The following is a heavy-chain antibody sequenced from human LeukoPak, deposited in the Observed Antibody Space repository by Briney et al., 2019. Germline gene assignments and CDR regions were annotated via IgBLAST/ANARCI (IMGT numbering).Heavy chain of an antibody. CDR1: GFTFKLYW. CDR2: INHDGSDT. CDR3: VRGGPSTWS. D-gene: IGHD2-15*01. J-gene: IGHJ5*02. Sequence: PGGSLRLSCAASGFTFKLYWMHWVRQAPGRGPVWVSRINHDGSDTIYADSVRGRFTISRDDAKNTLYLQMNNLRAEDTAVYYCVRGGPSTWSWGQGTLVTVSS. V-gene: IGHV3-74*01.